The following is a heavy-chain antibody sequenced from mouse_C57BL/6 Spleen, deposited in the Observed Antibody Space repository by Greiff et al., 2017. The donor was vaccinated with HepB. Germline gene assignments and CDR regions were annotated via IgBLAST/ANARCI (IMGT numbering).Heavy chain of an antibody. V-gene: IGHV1-81*01. D-gene: IGHD2-4*01. Sequence: VQLQQSGAELARPGASVKLSCKASGYTFTSYGISWVKQRTGKGLEWIGEIYPRSGNTYYNEKLKGKATLTADKSSSTAYMELRSLTSEDSAVYFCARWGPYDYDRDYDMDDWGQGTTVTVST. CDR3: ARWGPYDYDRDYDMDD. CDR2: IYPRSGNT. J-gene: IGHJ4*01. CDR1: GYTFTSYG.